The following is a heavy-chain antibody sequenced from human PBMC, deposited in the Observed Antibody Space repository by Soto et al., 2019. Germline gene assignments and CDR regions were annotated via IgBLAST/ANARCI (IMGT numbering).Heavy chain of an antibody. V-gene: IGHV4-31*03. CDR1: GGSISNGGYY. J-gene: IGHJ4*02. Sequence: QVQLQESGPGLVKPSQTLSLTCTVPGGSISNGGYYWSWIRQHPGKGLEWIGYIYNSGSTYYNPSLKSRITISANTSKNQFSLKVSSVTAADTAVYYCARSSRSYFEYWGQGTLVTVSS. CDR3: ARSSRSYFEY. CDR2: IYNSGST.